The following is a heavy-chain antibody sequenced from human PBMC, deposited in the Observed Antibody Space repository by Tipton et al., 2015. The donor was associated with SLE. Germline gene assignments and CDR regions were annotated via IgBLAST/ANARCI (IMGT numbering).Heavy chain of an antibody. J-gene: IGHJ6*02. CDR2: INHSGST. Sequence: TLSLTCTVSGGSISSTNYFWTWIRQPAGKGLEWIGEINHSGSTNYNPSLKSRVTISIDTSKNQFSLKLTSVTAADTAVYYCASRELRFLEFGYYSYGVDVWGHGTTVTVSS. V-gene: IGHV4-61*09. CDR3: ASRELRFLEFGYYSYGVDV. CDR1: GGSISSTNYF. D-gene: IGHD3-3*01.